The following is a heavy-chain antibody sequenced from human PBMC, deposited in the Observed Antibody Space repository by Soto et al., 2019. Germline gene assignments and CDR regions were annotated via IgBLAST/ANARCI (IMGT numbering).Heavy chain of an antibody. J-gene: IGHJ4*02. Sequence: DVQLLESGGGLVQPGGSLRLSCAASGFIFSKYAMIWVRQAPGKGQEWVSGITGSGNTIEYAASVKGRFTISRDNSRNTVDLQMNSLRAEDTGMYYCAKDDISGDGLLLVSGWGQGTLVTVS. CDR1: GFIFSKYA. CDR2: ITGSGNTI. D-gene: IGHD2-21*02. CDR3: AKDDISGDGLLLVSG. V-gene: IGHV3-23*01.